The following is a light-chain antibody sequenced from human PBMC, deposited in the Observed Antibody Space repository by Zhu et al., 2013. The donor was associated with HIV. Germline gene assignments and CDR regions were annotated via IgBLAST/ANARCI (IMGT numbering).Light chain of an antibody. V-gene: IGKV3-11*01. CDR3: QQRSNWPPLT. Sequence: EVVMTQSPATLSVSPGERATLSCRASQSVSSNLAWYQQKYGLAPRLLIYDASNRATGIPARFSGSGSGTDFTLTISSLEPEDFAVYYCQQRSNWPPLTFGGGTKVEIK. CDR1: QSVSSN. CDR2: DAS. J-gene: IGKJ4*01.